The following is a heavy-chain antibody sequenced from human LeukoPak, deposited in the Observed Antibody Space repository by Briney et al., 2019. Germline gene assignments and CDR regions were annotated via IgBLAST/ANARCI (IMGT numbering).Heavy chain of an antibody. J-gene: IGHJ4*02. D-gene: IGHD3-10*01. CDR2: ISSSGSTI. V-gene: IGHV3-11*04. Sequence: GGSLRLSCAASGFTFSDYYMSWIRQAPGKGLEWVSYISSSGSTIYYADSVKGRFTISRDNAKNSLYLQMNSLRAEDTAVYYCARVITMVRGPRGYFDYWGQGTWSPSPQ. CDR3: ARVITMVRGPRGYFDY. CDR1: GFTFSDYY.